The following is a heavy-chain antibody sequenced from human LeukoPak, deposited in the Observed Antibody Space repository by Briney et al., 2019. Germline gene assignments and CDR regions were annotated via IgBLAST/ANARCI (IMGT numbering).Heavy chain of an antibody. V-gene: IGHV3-21*01. CDR1: GFTFSTYS. J-gene: IGHJ4*02. Sequence: GGSLRLSCAASGFTFSTYSMNWVRQAPGKGLEWVSSISHTSTYMYYADSLKARFAISRDNAKNSLYLQMNSLRAEDTAVYYCARENHGSFDYWGQGTLVTVSS. CDR3: ARENHGSFDY. CDR2: ISHTSTYM. D-gene: IGHD3-10*01.